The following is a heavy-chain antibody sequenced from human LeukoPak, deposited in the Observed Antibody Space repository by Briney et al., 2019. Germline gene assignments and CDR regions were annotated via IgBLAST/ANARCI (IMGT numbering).Heavy chain of an antibody. J-gene: IGHJ4*01. D-gene: IGHD2-8*01. V-gene: IGHV3-48*03. CDR1: GFTFRSYE. Sequence: PGGSLRLSCAASGFTFRSYEMNWVRQAPGKGLEWVSYISSSGSTTYYTDSVKGRFTISRDNAKNSLYLQMNSLRAEDTAVYYCARGTSICGNSACFRGLGAYWGRGTLVTVSS. CDR3: ARGTSICGNSACFRGLGAY. CDR2: ISSSGSTT.